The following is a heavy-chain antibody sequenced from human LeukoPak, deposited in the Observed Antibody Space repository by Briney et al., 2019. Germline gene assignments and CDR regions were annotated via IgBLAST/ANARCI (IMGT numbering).Heavy chain of an antibody. CDR3: AREYYYDSSGYPDAFDI. Sequence: SETLSLTCTVSGYSISSGYYWGWIRQPPGKGLEWIGSIYHSGSTYYNPSLKSRVTISVDTSKNQFSLKLSSVTAADTAVYYCAREYYYDSSGYPDAFDIWGRGTMVTVSS. V-gene: IGHV4-38-2*02. D-gene: IGHD3-22*01. CDR2: IYHSGST. CDR1: GYSISSGYY. J-gene: IGHJ3*02.